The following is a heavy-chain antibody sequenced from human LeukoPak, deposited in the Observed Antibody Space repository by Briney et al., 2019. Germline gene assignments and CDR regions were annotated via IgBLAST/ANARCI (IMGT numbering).Heavy chain of an antibody. Sequence: GGSLRLSWAASGFTFSSYAMHWVRQAPGKGLEWVAVISYDGSNKYYADSVKGRFTISRDNSKNTLYLQMNSLRAEDTAVYYCAKSPYTYYYDSSGGDAFDIWGQGTMVTVSS. CDR3: AKSPYTYYYDSSGGDAFDI. D-gene: IGHD3-22*01. J-gene: IGHJ3*02. CDR1: GFTFSSYA. CDR2: ISYDGSNK. V-gene: IGHV3-30-3*02.